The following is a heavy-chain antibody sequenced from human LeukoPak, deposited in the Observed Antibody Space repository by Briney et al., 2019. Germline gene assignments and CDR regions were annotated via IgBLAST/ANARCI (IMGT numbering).Heavy chain of an antibody. D-gene: IGHD5-24*01. J-gene: IGHJ3*02. Sequence: ASVKVSCKASGYTFTGYYMHWVRQAPGQGLEWMGWINLNSGGTNYAQKFQGRVTMTRDTSISTAYMELSRLRSDDTAVYYCARVRRDGYNSAFDIWGQGTMVTVSS. V-gene: IGHV1-2*02. CDR2: INLNSGGT. CDR3: ARVRRDGYNSAFDI. CDR1: GYTFTGYY.